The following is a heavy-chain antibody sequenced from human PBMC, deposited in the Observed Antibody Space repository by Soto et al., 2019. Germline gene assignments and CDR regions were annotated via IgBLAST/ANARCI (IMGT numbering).Heavy chain of an antibody. CDR2: IFYNGST. CDR1: GGSISHYP. V-gene: IGHV4-59*01. CDR3: ARSFSP. Sequence: QLQLQESGPGLVRPSETLSLTCIVYGGSISHYPWSWVRQPPGKGLEWIGYIFYNGSTNYNPSLTSRVTISVDMSKNHLSLTLTSVTTADTAVYYCARSFSPWGQGTLVTVSS. J-gene: IGHJ5*02.